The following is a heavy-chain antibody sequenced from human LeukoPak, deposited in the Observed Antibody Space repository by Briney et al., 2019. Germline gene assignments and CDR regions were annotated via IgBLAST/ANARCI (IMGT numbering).Heavy chain of an antibody. V-gene: IGHV3-43*01. CDR3: ARDLYRIVVVPHYFDY. Sequence: GGSLRLSCAASGFTFDDYTMHWVRQAPGKGLEWVSLISWDGGSTYYADSVKGRFTISRDNAKNSLYLQMNSLRAEDTAVYYCARDLYRIVVVPHYFDYWGQGTLVTVSS. CDR1: GFTFDDYT. CDR2: ISWDGGST. D-gene: IGHD3-22*01. J-gene: IGHJ4*02.